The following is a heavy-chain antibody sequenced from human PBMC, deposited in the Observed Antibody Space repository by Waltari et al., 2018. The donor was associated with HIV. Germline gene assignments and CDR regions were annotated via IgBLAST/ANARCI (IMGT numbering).Heavy chain of an antibody. CDR1: GYTFTNFG. CDR2: FNSYNGDT. V-gene: IGHV1-18*01. Sequence: QVHLVQSGAELKKTGASVKLSCKASGYTFTNFGINWVRQAPGQELEWMGWFNSYNGDTKYAQKFQDRVTMTTDTSTSTAYMELRRLRSDDTAVYYCARFFPTATTTGWYLDLWGPGTLVTMSS. CDR3: ARFFPTATTTGWYLDL. J-gene: IGHJ2*01. D-gene: IGHD4-17*01.